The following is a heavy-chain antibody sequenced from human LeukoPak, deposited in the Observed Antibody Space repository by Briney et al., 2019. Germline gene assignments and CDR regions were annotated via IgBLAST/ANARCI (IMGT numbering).Heavy chain of an antibody. J-gene: IGHJ5*02. Sequence: GASGKVSCKASGYTFTGFYMHWVRQAPGQGLEWMGWINPNSGGTNYAQKFQGRVTMTRDTSISTAYMELSRLRSDDTAVYYCARAHLIAAAGYNWFDPWGQGTLVTVSS. CDR1: GYTFTGFY. CDR3: ARAHLIAAAGYNWFDP. V-gene: IGHV1-2*02. D-gene: IGHD6-13*01. CDR2: INPNSGGT.